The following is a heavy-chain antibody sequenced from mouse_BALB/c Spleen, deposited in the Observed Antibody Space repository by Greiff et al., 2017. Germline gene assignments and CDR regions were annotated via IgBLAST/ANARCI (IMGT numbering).Heavy chain of an antibody. D-gene: IGHD1-1*01. CDR1: GYTFTDYY. V-gene: IGHV1-19*01. CDR2: VNPYNGGT. J-gene: IGHJ1*01. Sequence: EVQLQQSGPELVKPGASVKMSCKASGYTFTDYYMDWVKQSHGESFEWIGRVNPYNGGTSYNQKFKGKATLTVDKSSSTAYMELNSLTSEDSAVYYCAVVATRYFDVWGAETTVTVSS. CDR3: AVVATRYFDV.